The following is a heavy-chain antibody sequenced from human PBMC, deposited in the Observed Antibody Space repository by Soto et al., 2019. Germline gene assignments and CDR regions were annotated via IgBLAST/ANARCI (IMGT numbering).Heavy chain of an antibody. Sequence: MQMVESGGGSVQPGGSLRLSCAASGFPFSHYWMHWVRQTPGKGLVWVSRINPAGTITNYEDSVEGRFTISRDNADSALFLQLNSLSAEDTAIYYCTSDTFGLRATWGQGTLVTVSS. J-gene: IGHJ4*02. CDR3: TSDTFGLRAT. CDR1: GFPFSHYW. D-gene: IGHD3-16*01. V-gene: IGHV3-74*01. CDR2: INPAGTIT.